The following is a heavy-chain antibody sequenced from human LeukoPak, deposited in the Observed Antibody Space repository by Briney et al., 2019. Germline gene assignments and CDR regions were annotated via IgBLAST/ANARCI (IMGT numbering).Heavy chain of an antibody. Sequence: SETLSLTCAVSGGSISSGGYSWSWIRQPPGKGLEWIGYIYHSGSTYYNPSLKSRVTISVDRSKNQFSLKLSSVTAADTAVYYCARSGVQLLYWFGPWGQGTLVTVSS. V-gene: IGHV4-30-2*01. CDR2: IYHSGST. D-gene: IGHD2-2*01. CDR1: GGSISSGGYS. CDR3: ARSGVQLLYWFGP. J-gene: IGHJ5*02.